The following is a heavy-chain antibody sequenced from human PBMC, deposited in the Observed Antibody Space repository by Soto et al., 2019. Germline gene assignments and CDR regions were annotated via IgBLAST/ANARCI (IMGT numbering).Heavy chain of an antibody. Sequence: QLQLQESGPGLVKPSETLSLTCTVSGGSISSSSYYWGWIRQPPGKGLEWIGSIYYSGSTYYNPSLKSRVTISVDTSKNQFSLKLSSVTAADTAVYYCASGKNAVVVVAATGSFDYWGQGTLVTVSS. CDR2: IYYSGST. J-gene: IGHJ4*02. V-gene: IGHV4-39*01. CDR1: GGSISSSSYY. D-gene: IGHD2-15*01. CDR3: ASGKNAVVVVAATGSFDY.